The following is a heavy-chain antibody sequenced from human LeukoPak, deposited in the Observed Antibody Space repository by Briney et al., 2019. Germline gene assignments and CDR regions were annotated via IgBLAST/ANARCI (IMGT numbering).Heavy chain of an antibody. CDR1: GDFISGRDFH. V-gene: IGHV4-39*02. Sequence: PSETLSLTCTVSGDFISGRDFHWGWIRQPPGKGLEWIGKIHYSGSSYYKSSLKSRVTMSVDTSKNQFSLKVTPVTAADTAVYYCATDGIEGSSWYGEGSWGQGTLVTVSP. CDR3: ATDGIEGSSWYGEGS. J-gene: IGHJ5*02. D-gene: IGHD6-13*01. CDR2: IHYSGSS.